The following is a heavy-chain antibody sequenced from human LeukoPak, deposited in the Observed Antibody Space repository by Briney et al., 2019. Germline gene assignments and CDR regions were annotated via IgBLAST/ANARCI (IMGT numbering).Heavy chain of an antibody. D-gene: IGHD2-21*02. CDR2: IYYSGST. CDR3: ARGLLFSWFDP. CDR1: GGSVSSGGYY. V-gene: IGHV4-31*03. Sequence: SQTLSPTCTVSGGSVSSGGYYWSWIRQHPGKGLEWIGYIYYSGSTYYNPSLKSRVTISVDTSKNQFSLKLSSVTAADTAVYYCARGLLFSWFDPWGQGTLVTVSS. J-gene: IGHJ5*02.